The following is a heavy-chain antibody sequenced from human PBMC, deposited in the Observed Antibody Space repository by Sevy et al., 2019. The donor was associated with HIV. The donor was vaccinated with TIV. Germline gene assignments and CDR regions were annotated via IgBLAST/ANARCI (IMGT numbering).Heavy chain of an antibody. V-gene: IGHV4-61*02. J-gene: IGHJ4*02. CDR1: GGSVSTGGYY. CDR3: ARYIAGPGFDF. Sequence: SETLSLTCTVSGGSVSTGGYYWSWIRQSAGKGLEWIGRILGSGYTDYNPSLKSRVTLSRATSKSQFSLTLTSVTAADTAMYYCARYIAGPGFDFWGQGIQVTVSS. D-gene: IGHD1-26*01. CDR2: ILGSGYT.